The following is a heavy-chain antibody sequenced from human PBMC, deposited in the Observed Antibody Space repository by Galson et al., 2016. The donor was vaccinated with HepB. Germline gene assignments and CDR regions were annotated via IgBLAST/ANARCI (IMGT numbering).Heavy chain of an antibody. Sequence: SLRLSCAASGSTFSSYGMHWVRQAPGKGLEWVAVISYDGSNEYYADSVKGRFTISRDNSKNTLNLQMNSLRAEDTAVYYCAKGKVIVATTFDYWVQGTLVTVSS. CDR3: AKGKVIVATTFDY. J-gene: IGHJ4*02. D-gene: IGHD5-12*01. CDR2: ISYDGSNE. V-gene: IGHV3-30*18. CDR1: GSTFSSYG.